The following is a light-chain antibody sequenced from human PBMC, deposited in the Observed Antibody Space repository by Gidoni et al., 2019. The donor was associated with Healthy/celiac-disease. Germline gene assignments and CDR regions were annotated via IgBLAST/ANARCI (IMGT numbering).Light chain of an antibody. CDR1: QDISNY. V-gene: IGKV1-33*01. CDR3: QQYDNLLS. J-gene: IGKJ3*01. CDR2: DAS. Sequence: DIQMTQSPSSLSASVGDRVTITCQASQDISNYLNWYQQKPGKAPKLLIYDASNLETGVPARFSGSGAGTDFTLTISRLQPEDIATYYCQQYDNLLSFGPGTKVDIK.